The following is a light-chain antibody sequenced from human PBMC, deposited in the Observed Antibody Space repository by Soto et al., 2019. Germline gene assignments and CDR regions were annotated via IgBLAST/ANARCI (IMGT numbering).Light chain of an antibody. CDR1: SSDVGNYNL. CDR3: WSYAVGRTYV. J-gene: IGLJ1*01. Sequence: QSVLTQPASVSGSPGQSITISCTGSSSDVGNYNLVSWYQQHPGKAPKLMIYEDTKWPSRVSNRFSGSKSGNTAYLTISGLQAEDEADYYCWSYAVGRTYVFGTGTKVTVL. V-gene: IGLV2-23*01. CDR2: EDT.